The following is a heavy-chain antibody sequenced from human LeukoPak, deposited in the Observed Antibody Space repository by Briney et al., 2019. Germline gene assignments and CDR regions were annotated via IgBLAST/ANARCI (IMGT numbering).Heavy chain of an antibody. J-gene: IGHJ4*02. CDR3: ARVGVNSGSYNAFDY. CDR2: IYHSGST. Sequence: PSETLSLTCAVYGGSFSGYYWSWIRQPPGKGLEWIGDIYHSGSTNYNPSLKSRVTISVDTSKNQFSLKLSSVTAADAAVYFCARVGVNSGSYNAFDYWGQGTLVTVSS. D-gene: IGHD1-26*01. V-gene: IGHV4-34*01. CDR1: GGSFSGYY.